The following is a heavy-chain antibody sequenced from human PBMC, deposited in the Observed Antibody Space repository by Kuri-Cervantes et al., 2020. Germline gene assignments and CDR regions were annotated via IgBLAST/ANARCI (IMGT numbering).Heavy chain of an antibody. Sequence: SLKISCAASGFTFDDYAMHWVRQAPGRGLEWVSGISWNSGSIGYADSVKGRFTISRDNSKNTFYLHMNSLRAEDTAVYYCAKYGRWTNYYMDVWGKGTTVTVSS. D-gene: IGHD5-24*01. CDR2: ISWNSGSI. J-gene: IGHJ6*03. CDR3: AKYGRWTNYYMDV. CDR1: GFTFDDYA. V-gene: IGHV3-9*01.